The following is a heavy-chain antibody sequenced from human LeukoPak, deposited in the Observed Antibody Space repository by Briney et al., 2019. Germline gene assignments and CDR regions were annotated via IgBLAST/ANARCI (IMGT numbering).Heavy chain of an antibody. CDR3: VRDYVYAFDI. J-gene: IGHJ3*02. CDR1: GFSFSSHA. D-gene: IGHD3-16*01. Sequence: PGGSLRLSCAASGFSFSSHAMSWVRQAPGKGLEWVSAISGSGDNTFYAGSVRGRFTISRDNSKNTLYLQMNGLSADDTAVYYCVRDYVYAFDIWGQGTMVTVSS. V-gene: IGHV3-23*01. CDR2: ISGSGDNT.